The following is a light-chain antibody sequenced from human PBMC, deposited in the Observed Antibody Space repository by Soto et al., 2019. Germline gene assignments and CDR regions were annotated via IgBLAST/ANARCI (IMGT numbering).Light chain of an antibody. CDR3: SSYAGSNNVVV. CDR1: SSDVGGYNY. V-gene: IGLV2-8*01. Sequence: QSALTQPPSASGSPGQSVSISCTGSSSDVGGYNYVSWYQQHPGKAPKLMIYGVSKRPSGVPDRFSGSKSGNTASLTVSGLQADDEADYYCSSYAGSNNVVVFGGGTKLTVL. CDR2: GVS. J-gene: IGLJ2*01.